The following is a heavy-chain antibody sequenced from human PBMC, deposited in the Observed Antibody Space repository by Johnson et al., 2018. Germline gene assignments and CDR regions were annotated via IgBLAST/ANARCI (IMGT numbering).Heavy chain of an antibody. CDR1: GFTFSNYG. V-gene: IGHV3-30*18. Sequence: VQPLESGGGVVQPGRSIGVSCAASGFTFSNYGMHWVRQAAGKGLEWLAFISYDGSNKDYADSVKGRFTISRDKTKNTLYLQMNSLRAEDTAVYFFAKGSDYNCDFEKCYSFMDVWGTGTTVIVSS. CDR2: ISYDGSNK. J-gene: IGHJ6*03. D-gene: IGHD1-1*01. CDR3: AKGSDYNCDFEKCYSFMDV.